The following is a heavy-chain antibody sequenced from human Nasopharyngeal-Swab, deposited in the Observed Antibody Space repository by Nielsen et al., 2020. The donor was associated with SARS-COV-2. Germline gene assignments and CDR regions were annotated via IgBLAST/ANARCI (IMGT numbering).Heavy chain of an antibody. V-gene: IGHV4-34*01. CDR2: INHSGST. CDR3: ARGEDSSSSTHSIRYYYYGMDV. CDR1: GGSFSGYY. Sequence: SETLSLTCAVSGGSFSGYYWSWIRQPPGKGLEWIGEINHSGSTNYNPSLKSRVTISVDTSKNQFSLKLGSVTAADTAVYYCARGEDSSSSTHSIRYYYYGMDVWGQGTTVTVSS. J-gene: IGHJ6*02. D-gene: IGHD6-6*01.